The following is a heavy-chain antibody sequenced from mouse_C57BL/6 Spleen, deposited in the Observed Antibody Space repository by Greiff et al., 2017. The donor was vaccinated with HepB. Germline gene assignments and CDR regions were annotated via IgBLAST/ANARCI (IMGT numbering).Heavy chain of an antibody. J-gene: IGHJ3*01. CDR1: GYSFTGYY. CDR3: ATDPLAPSAWFAY. D-gene: IGHD6-1*01. Sequence: EVQLQESGPELVKPGASVKISCKASGYSFTGYYMNWVQQSPEKSLEWIGEINPSTGGTTYNQKFKAKATLTVDKSSSTAYMQLKSLTSEDSAVYYCATDPLAPSAWFAYWGQGTLVTVSA. CDR2: INPSTGGT. V-gene: IGHV1-42*01.